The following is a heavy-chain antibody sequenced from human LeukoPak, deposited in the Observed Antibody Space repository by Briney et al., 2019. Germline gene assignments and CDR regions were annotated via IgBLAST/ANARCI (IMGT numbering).Heavy chain of an antibody. CDR3: ATRGRGYSYGWY. J-gene: IGHJ4*02. CDR2: MYYSGST. D-gene: IGHD5-18*01. CDR1: GGSITSSSYY. V-gene: IGHV4-39*07. Sequence: SETLSLTCTVSGGSITSSSYYWGWLRQPPGKGLEWIGSMYYSGSTYYNPSLKSRVTISVDTSKNQFSLKLSSVTAADTAVYYCATRGRGYSYGWYWGQGTLVTVSS.